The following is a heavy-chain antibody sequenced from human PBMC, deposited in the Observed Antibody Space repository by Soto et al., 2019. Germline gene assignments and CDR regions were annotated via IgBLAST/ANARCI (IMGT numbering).Heavy chain of an antibody. J-gene: IGHJ6*02. CDR2: ISAYNGNT. D-gene: IGHD3-3*01. V-gene: IGHV1-18*01. CDR3: ARDGMGTYYDFWSGVSEAYGMDV. CDR1: GYTFTSYC. Sequence: GASVKVSCEASGYTFTSYCISWVRQAPGQGLEWMGWISAYNGNTNYAQKLQGRVTMTTDTSTSTAYMELRSLRSDDTAVYYCARDGMGTYYDFWSGVSEAYGMDVWGQGPTVTVSS.